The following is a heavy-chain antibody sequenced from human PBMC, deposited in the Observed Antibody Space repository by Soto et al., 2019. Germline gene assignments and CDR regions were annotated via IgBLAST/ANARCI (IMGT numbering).Heavy chain of an antibody. CDR3: ARDHPSPIVVVTDDAFDI. J-gene: IGHJ3*02. V-gene: IGHV1-18*01. CDR2: ISAYNGNT. Sequence: QVQLVQSGAEVKKPGASVKVSCKASGYTFTSYGISWVRQAPGQGLEWMGWISAYNGNTNYAQKLQGRVTMTTDTSTSTAYWELGSLRSDDTAVYYCARDHPSPIVVVTDDAFDIWGQGTMVTVSS. CDR1: GYTFTSYG. D-gene: IGHD2-21*02.